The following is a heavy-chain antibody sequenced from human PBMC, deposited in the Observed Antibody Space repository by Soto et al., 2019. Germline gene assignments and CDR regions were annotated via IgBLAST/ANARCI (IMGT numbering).Heavy chain of an antibody. CDR3: ARAAGIMTRGFHGMDV. V-gene: IGHV3-48*03. CDR1: GFAFSSYE. D-gene: IGHD3-10*01. Sequence: EVQLVESGGGLVQPGGSLRLSCAASGFAFSSYEMNWVRQSPGKGLEWLSYISSTASTIHYADSVKGRFTISRDNANNSVYLQMNSLTADDSAVYYYARAAGIMTRGFHGMDVWGQGTTVTVSS. CDR2: ISSTASTI. J-gene: IGHJ6*02.